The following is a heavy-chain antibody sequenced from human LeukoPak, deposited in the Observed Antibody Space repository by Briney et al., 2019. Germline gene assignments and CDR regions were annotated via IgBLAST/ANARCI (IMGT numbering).Heavy chain of an antibody. CDR2: ISSSSSYI. D-gene: IGHD6-19*01. J-gene: IGHJ4*02. Sequence: GGSLRLSCAASGFTFSSYSMNWVRQAPGKGLEWVSSISSSSSYIYYADSVKGRFTISRDNAKNSLYLQMSSLRPEDTAMYYCAKDRWQWTLDFWGQGTLVTVSS. V-gene: IGHV3-21*01. CDR1: GFTFSSYS. CDR3: AKDRWQWTLDF.